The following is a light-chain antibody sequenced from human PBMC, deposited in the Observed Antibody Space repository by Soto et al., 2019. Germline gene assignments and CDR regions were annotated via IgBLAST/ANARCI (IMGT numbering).Light chain of an antibody. Sequence: IVLTQSPGTLSLSPGERATLSCRASQSVSSNYLAWYQQKPGQAPRLLIYGASSRATSIPDRFSGSVSGTDFTLTISRLEPEDFAVYYCQQYDSPPPAYTFGQGTKLEIK. CDR1: QSVSSNY. CDR3: QQYDSPPPAYT. J-gene: IGKJ2*01. V-gene: IGKV3-20*01. CDR2: GAS.